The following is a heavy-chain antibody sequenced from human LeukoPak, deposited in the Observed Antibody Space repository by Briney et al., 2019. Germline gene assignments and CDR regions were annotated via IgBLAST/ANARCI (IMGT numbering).Heavy chain of an antibody. CDR1: GFTFSTYE. CDR2: ISSSGSI. Sequence: GGSLRLSRATSGFTFSTYEMDWVRQAPGKGLEWVSYISSSGSIYYTDSVKGRFTISRDNAKNSLYLQMNSLRAEDTAIYYCAREGYGGTSDAFDIWGQGTMVTVSS. V-gene: IGHV3-48*03. D-gene: IGHD4-23*01. CDR3: AREGYGGTSDAFDI. J-gene: IGHJ3*02.